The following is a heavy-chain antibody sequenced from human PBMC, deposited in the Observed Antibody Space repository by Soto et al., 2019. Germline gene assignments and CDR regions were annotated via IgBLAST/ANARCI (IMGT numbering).Heavy chain of an antibody. CDR1: GGSFSGYY. J-gene: IGHJ6*03. Sequence: PSETLSLTCAVYGGSFSGYYWSWIRQPPGKGLEWIGEINHSGSTNYNPSLKSRVTISVDTSKNQFSLKLSSVTAADTAVYYCARGKPRRPGQKNYYYYYMDVWGKGTTVTVSS. CDR2: INHSGST. V-gene: IGHV4-34*01. CDR3: ARGKPRRPGQKNYYYYYMDV.